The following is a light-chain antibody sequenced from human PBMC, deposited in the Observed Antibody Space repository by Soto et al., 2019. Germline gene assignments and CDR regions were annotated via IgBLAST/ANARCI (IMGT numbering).Light chain of an antibody. CDR2: SNT. CDR1: VSNIGAGYD. Sequence: SVLTKPPSVSGAPGQRVTISCTGSVSNIGAGYDVHWYQCLPGTAPKLLIYSNTIRPSGVPDRFSGSRSGTSASLAITGLQAGDEGDYYCQSYDKSLNGFYVFGTGTKVTVL. V-gene: IGLV1-40*01. J-gene: IGLJ1*01. CDR3: QSYDKSLNGFYV.